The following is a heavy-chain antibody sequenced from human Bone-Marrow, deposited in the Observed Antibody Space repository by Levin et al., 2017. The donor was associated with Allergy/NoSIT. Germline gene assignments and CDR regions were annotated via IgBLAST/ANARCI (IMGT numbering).Heavy chain of an antibody. J-gene: IGHJ4*02. CDR3: ARDPEGITAPPTTF. CDR2: IYSGGST. Sequence: GGSLRLSCAVSGFTVSSHYMSWVRQAPGKGLEWVSIIYSGGSTYYADSVKGRFTISRDISKNTVHLQMNSLRVEDTAMYYCARDPEGITAPPTTFWGQGTLVTVSS. D-gene: IGHD6-13*01. V-gene: IGHV3-66*02. CDR1: GFTVSSHY.